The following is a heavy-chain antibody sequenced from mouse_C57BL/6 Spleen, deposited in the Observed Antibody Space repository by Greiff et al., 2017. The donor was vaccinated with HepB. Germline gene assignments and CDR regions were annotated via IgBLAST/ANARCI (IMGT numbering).Heavy chain of an antibody. CDR1: GFTFSSYG. CDR2: ISSGGSYT. D-gene: IGHD1-1*01. J-gene: IGHJ1*03. Sequence: EVKLVDSGGDLVKPGGSLKLSCAASGFTFSSYGMSWVRQTPDKRLEWVATISSGGSYTYYPDSVKGRFTISRDNAKNTLYLQMSSLKSEDTAMYYCARPVFYYGSSYWYFDVWGTGTTVTVSS. CDR3: ARPVFYYGSSYWYFDV. V-gene: IGHV5-6*01.